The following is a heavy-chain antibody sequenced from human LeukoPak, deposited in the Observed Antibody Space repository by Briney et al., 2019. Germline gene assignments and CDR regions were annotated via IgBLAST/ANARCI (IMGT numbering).Heavy chain of an antibody. V-gene: IGHV3-30-3*01. J-gene: IGHJ4*02. Sequence: GRSLRLSCAASGFTFNTYTMHWVRQAPDRGLEWVAVISNDGSNKFYVDSVKGRFTISRDNSKNTLYLQMNSLRAEDTAVYYCARGGALLWFGANFDYWGQGTLVTVSS. CDR1: GFTFNTYT. D-gene: IGHD3-10*01. CDR3: ARGGALLWFGANFDY. CDR2: ISNDGSNK.